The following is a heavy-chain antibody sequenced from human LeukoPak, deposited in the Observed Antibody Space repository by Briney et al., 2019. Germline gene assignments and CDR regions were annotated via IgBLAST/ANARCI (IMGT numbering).Heavy chain of an antibody. J-gene: IGHJ5*02. V-gene: IGHV4-4*02. D-gene: IGHD4-17*01. CDR1: GGSISSSHW. CDR2: IYQSGTT. CDR3: ARDRPYGDWRKKFDP. Sequence: PSGTLSLTRAVSGGSISSSHWWSWVRQAPGKGLEWIGEIYQSGTTNYNPSLKSRVTISLDNSKNQLSLKLSSVTAADTAVYYRARDRPYGDWRKKFDPWGQGTLVTVSS.